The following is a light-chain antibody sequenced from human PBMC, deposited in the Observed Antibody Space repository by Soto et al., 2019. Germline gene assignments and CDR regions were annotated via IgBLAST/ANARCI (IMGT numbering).Light chain of an antibody. CDR2: WAS. J-gene: IGKJ1*01. Sequence: DIVMTQSPDSLAVSLGERATINCKSSQSVLYSSNNKNYLAWYQQKPGQPPKLLIYWASTRESGVPDRFSGSGSGTDFTLTISSLQAEDVAVYYCQQYYSTPQTFGQGPKVDI. CDR3: QQYYSTPQT. CDR1: QSVLYSSNNKNY. V-gene: IGKV4-1*01.